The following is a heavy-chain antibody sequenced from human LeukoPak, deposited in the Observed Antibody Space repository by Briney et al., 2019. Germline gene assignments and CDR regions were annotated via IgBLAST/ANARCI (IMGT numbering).Heavy chain of an antibody. CDR1: GFTFSSYS. CDR3: AREYCSSTSCDGHFDY. Sequence: PGGSLRLSCAASGFTFSSYSMNWVRQAPGKGLEWVSYIGSSGSTIFYADSVKGRFTISRDNAKNSLYLQMNSLRAEDTAVYYCAREYCSSTSCDGHFDYWGQGTLVTVSS. V-gene: IGHV3-48*04. J-gene: IGHJ4*02. D-gene: IGHD2-2*01. CDR2: IGSSGSTI.